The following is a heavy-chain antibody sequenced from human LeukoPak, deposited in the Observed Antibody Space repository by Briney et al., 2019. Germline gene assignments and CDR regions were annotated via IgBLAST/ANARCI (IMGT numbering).Heavy chain of an antibody. D-gene: IGHD2-15*01. CDR2: INHSGST. Sequence: PSETLSLTCAVYGGSFSGYYWSWIRQPPGKGLEWIGEINHSGSTNYNPSLKSRVTISVDTSKNQFSLKLSSVTAADTAVYYCARRQSYCSGGSCRNWFDPWGQGTLVTVSS. J-gene: IGHJ5*02. CDR1: GGSFSGYY. CDR3: ARRQSYCSGGSCRNWFDP. V-gene: IGHV4-34*01.